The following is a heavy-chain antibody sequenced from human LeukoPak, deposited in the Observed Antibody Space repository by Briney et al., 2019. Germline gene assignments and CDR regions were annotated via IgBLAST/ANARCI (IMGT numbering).Heavy chain of an antibody. CDR2: VYYTGSI. CDR1: GGSISASSHY. D-gene: IGHD2-21*01. J-gene: IGHJ5*02. V-gene: IGHV4-39*01. CDR3: ARRDYRAWIDP. Sequence: SETLSLTCSVSGGSISASSHYWAWVRQPPGKGLEWIGSVYYTGSIRYNTSLKSRVTISVDMSKNALFLTVNSVTAADTAFYYCARRDYRAWIDPWGQGILVTVPP.